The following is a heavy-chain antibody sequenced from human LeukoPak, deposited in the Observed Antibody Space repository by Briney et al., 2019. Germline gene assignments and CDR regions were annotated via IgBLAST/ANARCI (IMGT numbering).Heavy chain of an antibody. CDR1: GGSMTNYY. J-gene: IGHJ3*02. CDR3: ARPREQWLGNDAFDI. V-gene: IGHV4-59*08. Sequence: SETLSLTCKVSGGSMTNYYWTWIRQPPGKGLEWIGHIYYSGSTNYNPSLKSRVALSVDMSQNQFSLHLSSVTAADTAIYYCARPREQWLGNDAFDIWGQGTVITVSS. CDR2: IYYSGST. D-gene: IGHD6-19*01.